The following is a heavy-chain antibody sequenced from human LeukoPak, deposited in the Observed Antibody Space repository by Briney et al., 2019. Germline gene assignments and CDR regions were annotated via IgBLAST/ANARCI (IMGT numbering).Heavy chain of an antibody. V-gene: IGHV4-38-2*02. CDR2: IYHSGST. Sequence: SETLSLTCTVSDYSISSDYYWGWIRQPPGQGLEWIGSIYHSGSTYYNPSLKSRVTISVDTSKNQFSLKLSSVTAADTAVYYCARGTGSSPGVDYWGQGTLVTVSS. CDR1: DYSISSDYY. D-gene: IGHD3/OR15-3a*01. CDR3: ARGTGSSPGVDY. J-gene: IGHJ4*02.